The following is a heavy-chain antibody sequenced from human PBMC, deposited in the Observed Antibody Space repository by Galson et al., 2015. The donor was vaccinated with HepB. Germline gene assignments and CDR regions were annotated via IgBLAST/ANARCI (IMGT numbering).Heavy chain of an antibody. Sequence: SLRLSCAASGFTFSTYSMNWVRQVPGKGLEWVSSISGTSSYIYYADSVKGRFTISRDNAKNSLYLQMNSLRAEDTAVYYCARAYYFDTSGYYYWGQGTLVTVSS. CDR1: GFTFSTYS. V-gene: IGHV3-21*01. CDR2: ISGTSSYI. CDR3: ARAYYFDTSGYYY. J-gene: IGHJ4*02. D-gene: IGHD3-22*01.